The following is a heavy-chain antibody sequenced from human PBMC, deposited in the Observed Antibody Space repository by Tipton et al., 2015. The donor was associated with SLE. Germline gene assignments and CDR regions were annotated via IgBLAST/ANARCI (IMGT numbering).Heavy chain of an antibody. Sequence: TLSLTCTVSGGSMIAYYWSWIRQSPGKGLEWIGCVYDSRSTNYNPSLKSRVTVSIDTSKNQFSLTLSSVTAADTALYYCARIREIRWYTMDVWGQGTTVIVSS. V-gene: IGHV4-59*08. CDR1: GGSMIAYY. CDR3: ARIREIRWYTMDV. J-gene: IGHJ6*02. CDR2: VYDSRST. D-gene: IGHD2-15*01.